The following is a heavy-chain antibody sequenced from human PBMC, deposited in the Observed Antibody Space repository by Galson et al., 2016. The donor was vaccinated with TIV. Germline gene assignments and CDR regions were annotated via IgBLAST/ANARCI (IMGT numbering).Heavy chain of an antibody. CDR3: ARVSGVVRGYGLDV. D-gene: IGHD3-10*01. J-gene: IGHJ6*02. V-gene: IGHV3-53*01. Sequence: SLRLSCAGSGFTVSGTSMRWVRQAPGKGLQWVSLIYSAGNTFYADSVKGRFTLSRDNSKNTVYLQISSLRVEDTAVYYSARVSGVVRGYGLDVWGQGTMVTVAS. CDR2: IYSAGNT. CDR1: GFTVSGTS.